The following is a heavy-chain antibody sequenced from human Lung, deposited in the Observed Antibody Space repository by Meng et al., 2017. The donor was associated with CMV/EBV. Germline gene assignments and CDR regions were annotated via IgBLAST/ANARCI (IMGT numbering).Heavy chain of an antibody. Sequence: SVKVSCKASGGTFGSYAISWARQAPGQGLEWMGGIIPILGIANYAQKFQGRVTITADKSTSTAYMELSSLRSEDTAVYYCARRNCSVGSCYKQFDYWGQGTXVTVSS. D-gene: IGHD2-15*01. V-gene: IGHV1-69*10. CDR3: ARRNCSVGSCYKQFDY. J-gene: IGHJ4*02. CDR1: GGTFGSYA. CDR2: IIPILGIA.